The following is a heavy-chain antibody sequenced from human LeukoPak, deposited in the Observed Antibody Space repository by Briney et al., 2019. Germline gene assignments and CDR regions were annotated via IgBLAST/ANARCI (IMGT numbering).Heavy chain of an antibody. D-gene: IGHD3-10*01. Sequence: ASVKVSCKASGYTFTSYGIIWVRQAPGQGLEWMGWISAYNGNTNYAQKLQGRVTMTTDTSTSTAYMELRSLRSDDTAVYYCARGDYYGSGSYYRYGMDVWGQGTTVTVSS. CDR1: GYTFTSYG. CDR2: ISAYNGNT. J-gene: IGHJ6*02. CDR3: ARGDYYGSGSYYRYGMDV. V-gene: IGHV1-18*01.